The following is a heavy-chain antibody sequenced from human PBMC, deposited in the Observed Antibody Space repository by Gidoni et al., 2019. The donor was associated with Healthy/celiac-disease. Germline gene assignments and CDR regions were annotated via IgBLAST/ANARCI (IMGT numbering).Heavy chain of an antibody. Sequence: EVQLVESGGGLVQPGGSLKLSCAASGFTFSGSAMHWVRQASGKGLEWVGRIRSKANSYATAYAASVKGRFTISRDDSKNTAYLQMNSLKTEDTAVYYCTTTSWDRGFREEYYFDYWGQGTLVTVSS. CDR3: TTTSWDRGFREEYYFDY. CDR1: GFTFSGSA. J-gene: IGHJ4*02. CDR2: IRSKANSYAT. V-gene: IGHV3-73*01. D-gene: IGHD1-26*01.